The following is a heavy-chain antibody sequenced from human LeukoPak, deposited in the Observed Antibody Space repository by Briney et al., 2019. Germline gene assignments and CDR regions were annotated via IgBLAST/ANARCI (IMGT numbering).Heavy chain of an antibody. CDR2: ISGRGGNT. CDR1: GFTFSNDG. Sequence: GGSLRLSCAASGFTFSNDGMSCGPHAPGRGLGWVSTISGRGGNTYYADSVKGRFTISRDTSKNTLYLQMNSPRAEDTALYYCAKDPSADRNSYGFDYWGPGTLVTVSS. D-gene: IGHD5-18*01. CDR3: AKDPSADRNSYGFDY. J-gene: IGHJ4*02. V-gene: IGHV3-23*01.